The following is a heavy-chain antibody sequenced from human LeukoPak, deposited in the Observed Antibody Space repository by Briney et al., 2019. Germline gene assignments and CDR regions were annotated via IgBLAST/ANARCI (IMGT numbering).Heavy chain of an antibody. CDR2: IIPIFGTA. V-gene: IGHV1-69*05. CDR3: AREGMVAQNYFDH. CDR1: GGTFSSYA. J-gene: IGHJ4*02. D-gene: IGHD1-26*01. Sequence: SVKVSCKASGGTFSSYAISWVRQAPGQGLEWMGRIIPIFGTANYAQKFQGRVTITTDESTSTAYMELSSLRSEDTAVYYCAREGMVAQNYFDHWGQGTLVTVSS.